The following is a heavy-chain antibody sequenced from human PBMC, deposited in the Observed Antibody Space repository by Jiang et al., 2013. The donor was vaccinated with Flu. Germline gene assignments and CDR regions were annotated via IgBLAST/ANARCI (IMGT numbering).Heavy chain of an antibody. D-gene: IGHD5-18*01. CDR3: ARGVGGYSHGYILY. CDR1: GGTFSSYA. CDR2: AIPIFDTT. J-gene: IGHJ4*02. Sequence: GAEVKKPGSSVKVSCKASGGTFSSYAISWVRQAPGQGLEWMGGAIPIFDTTKYAQRFQGRLTITADELTNTAYMELSGLRSDDTAVYYCARGVGGYSHGYILYWGQGTLVTVSS. V-gene: IGHV1-69*01.